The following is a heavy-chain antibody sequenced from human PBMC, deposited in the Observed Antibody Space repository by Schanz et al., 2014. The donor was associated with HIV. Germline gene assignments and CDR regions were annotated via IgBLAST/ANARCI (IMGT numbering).Heavy chain of an antibody. CDR3: TKEVPPDV. J-gene: IGHJ6*02. V-gene: IGHV3-30*18. D-gene: IGHD1-1*01. CDR2: VSYDGSNK. CDR1: GFTFSSYG. Sequence: QVQLVESGGGVVQPGRSLRLSCAASGFTFSSYGIHWVRQAPGKGLEWVAVVSYDGSNKYYAESVKGRFAISRDNSKNTLYLQMNSLRAEDTAVYYCTKEVPPDVWGQGTTVTVSS.